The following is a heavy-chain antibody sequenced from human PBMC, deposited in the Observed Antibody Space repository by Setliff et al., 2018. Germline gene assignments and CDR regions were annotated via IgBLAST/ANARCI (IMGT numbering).Heavy chain of an antibody. V-gene: IGHV1-69*05. CDR3: AREGPSMVTAPGRSGYVD. CDR1: GATFCSYG. J-gene: IGHJ4*02. D-gene: IGHD3-22*01. Sequence: SVKVSCKASGATFCSYGISWVRQAPGQGLEWMGGTIPMFGTTEYAQKFQGRVTMTRDTSTSTVYMELSSLRSEDTAVYYCAREGPSMVTAPGRSGYVDWGQGTRVTVSS. CDR2: TIPMFGTT.